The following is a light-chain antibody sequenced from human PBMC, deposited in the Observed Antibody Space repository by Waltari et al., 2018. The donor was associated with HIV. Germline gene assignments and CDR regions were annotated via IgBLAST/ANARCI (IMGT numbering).Light chain of an antibody. J-gene: IGLJ1*01. CDR3: QSYDSSLSAFV. CDR1: SSNIGAGYD. CDR2: GNT. Sequence: QSVLTQPPSVSGAPGQRVTISCTGSSSNIGAGYDVHWSQQLPGTAPKLLIYGNTNRPSGVPDRFSGSKSGTSASLAITGLQAEDEADYYWQSYDSSLSAFVFGTGTKVTVL. V-gene: IGLV1-40*01.